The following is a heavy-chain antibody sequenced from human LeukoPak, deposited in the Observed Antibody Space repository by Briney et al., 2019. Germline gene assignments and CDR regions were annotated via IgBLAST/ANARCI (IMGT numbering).Heavy chain of an antibody. CDR2: IGGSGGGT. CDR3: AKMAVTAMTYYFDD. CDR1: GFTFNTYA. J-gene: IGHJ4*02. D-gene: IGHD2-2*01. V-gene: IGHV3-23*01. Sequence: PGGALRLSCAASGFTFNTYAMNWVRQAPGKGLEWVSVIGGSGGGTDYADSVKGRFTIFRDNSKNTVYLQMNSLRVEDTAVYYCAKMAVTAMTYYFDDWGQGTLVTVSS.